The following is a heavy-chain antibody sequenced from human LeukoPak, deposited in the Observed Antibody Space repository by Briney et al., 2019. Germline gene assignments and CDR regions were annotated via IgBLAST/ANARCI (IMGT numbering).Heavy chain of an antibody. J-gene: IGHJ4*02. V-gene: IGHV5-51*01. CDR3: ARRLPGTAGAGPFDY. CDR2: IYPGDSDT. CDR1: GYSFTSYW. D-gene: IGHD6-13*01. Sequence: PGESLKISFKGSGYSFTSYWIGWVRQMPGKGLEWMGIIYPGDSDTRYSPSFQGQVTISADKSISTAYLQWSSLKASDTAIYYCARRLPGTAGAGPFDYWGQGTLVTVSS.